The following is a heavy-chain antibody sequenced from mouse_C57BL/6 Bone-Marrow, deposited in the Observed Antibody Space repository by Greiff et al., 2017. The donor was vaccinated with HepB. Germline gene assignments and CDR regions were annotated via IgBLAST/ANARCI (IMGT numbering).Heavy chain of an antibody. J-gene: IGHJ1*03. CDR2: ILPSIGRT. V-gene: IGHV15-2*01. D-gene: IGHD1-2*01. CDR1: DSEVFPIAY. CDR3: AGGGTARGWYFDV. Sequence: QVQLKQSGSELRSPGSSVKLSCKDFDSEVFPIAYMSWVRQKPGHGFEWIGGILPSIGRTIYGEKFEDKATLDADTLSNTAYLGLNSLTSEDSAMYYCAGGGTARGWYFDVWGTGTTVTVSS.